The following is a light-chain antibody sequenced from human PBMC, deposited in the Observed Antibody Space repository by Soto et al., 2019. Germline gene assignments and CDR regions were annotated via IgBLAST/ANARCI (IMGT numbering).Light chain of an antibody. CDR1: QGPVPSNANPY. V-gene: IGKV2-30*02. CDR2: KVS. CDR3: MQSTRWPRT. Sequence: EVVRTNPPLSRPVTLGQRASTSSRAIQGPVPSNANPYFFGFQQRPGHSPRRLIKKVSNRGSGVPDRFSGGGSGTDFTLKINRVEAEDVGVYYCMQSTRWPRTFGQGTKLEIK. J-gene: IGKJ2*02.